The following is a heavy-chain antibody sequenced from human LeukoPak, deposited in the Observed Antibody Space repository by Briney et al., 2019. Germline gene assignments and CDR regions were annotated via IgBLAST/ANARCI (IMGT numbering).Heavy chain of an antibody. J-gene: IGHJ4*02. Sequence: SETLSLTCTVSGGSISSYYWGWIRQPPGKGLEWIGSIYYSGSTYYNPSLKSRVTISVDTSKNQFSLKLSSVTAADTAVYYCARRDGESYFDYWGQGTLVTVSS. CDR2: IYYSGST. D-gene: IGHD3-10*01. CDR1: GGSISSYY. CDR3: ARRDGESYFDY. V-gene: IGHV4-39*01.